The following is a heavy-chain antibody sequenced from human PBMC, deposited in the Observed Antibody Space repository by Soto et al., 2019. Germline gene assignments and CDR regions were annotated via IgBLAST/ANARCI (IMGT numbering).Heavy chain of an antibody. Sequence: PGGSLELSCAASGFTFDGDAMHYARQAPGKSLEWVSGISWNSGSIGYADSVKGRFTISRDNAKNSLYLQMNSLRAEDTALYYCAKNLNHFLISEWCAYY. J-gene: IGHJ6*01. CDR3: AKNLNHFLISEWCAYY. D-gene: IGHD2-8*01. CDR1: GFTFDGDA. V-gene: IGHV3-9*01. CDR2: ISWNSGSI.